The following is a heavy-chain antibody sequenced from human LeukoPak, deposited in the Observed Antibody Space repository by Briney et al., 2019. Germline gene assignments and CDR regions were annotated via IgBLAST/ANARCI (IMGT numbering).Heavy chain of an antibody. Sequence: GGSLRLSCAASGFTFSSYGMHWVRQAPGKGLEWVAVIWYDGSNKYYADSVKGRFTISRDNSKNTLYLQMNSLRAEDTAVYYCARDRGYSSSWYARLYNWFDPWGQGTLVTVSS. CDR1: GFTFSSYG. CDR2: IWYDGSNK. J-gene: IGHJ5*02. V-gene: IGHV3-33*01. D-gene: IGHD6-13*01. CDR3: ARDRGYSSSWYARLYNWFDP.